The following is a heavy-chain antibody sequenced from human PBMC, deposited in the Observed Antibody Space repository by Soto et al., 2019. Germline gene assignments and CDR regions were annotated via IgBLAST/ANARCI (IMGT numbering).Heavy chain of an antibody. CDR1: GGSISSGGYY. V-gene: IGHV4-31*03. CDR3: ARGGGTLHRLPHTDY. CDR2: IYYSGST. J-gene: IGHJ4*02. Sequence: QVQLQESGPGLVKPSQTLSLTCTVSGGSISSGGYYWSWIRQHPGKGLEWIGYIYYSGSTYYNPSLKSRVTISVDTSKNQFSLKLSSVTAADTAVYYRARGGGTLHRLPHTDYWGQGTLVTVSS. D-gene: IGHD1-1*01.